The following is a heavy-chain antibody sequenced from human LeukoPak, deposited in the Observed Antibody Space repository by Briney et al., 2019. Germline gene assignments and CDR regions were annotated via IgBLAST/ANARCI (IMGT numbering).Heavy chain of an antibody. CDR3: AREVKVPGELLGGFDS. J-gene: IGHJ5*01. D-gene: IGHD3-10*01. CDR2: INPKRGGT. V-gene: IGHV1-2*02. CDR1: GYTXVDHY. Sequence: ASVNVSCKASGYTXVDHYIHWVRQAPGQGLEWMGWINPKRGGTTYAEKFEGRVTMTSDTAISTVYMELTSLRSDDTAFYYCAREVKVPGELLGGFDSWGQGSLVTVSS.